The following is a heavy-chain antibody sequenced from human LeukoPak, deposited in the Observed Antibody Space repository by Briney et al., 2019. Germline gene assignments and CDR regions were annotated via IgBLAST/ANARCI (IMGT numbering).Heavy chain of an antibody. J-gene: IGHJ4*02. Sequence: PSETLSLTCSVSGVSISSGVYYWSWIRQHPGRGLEWLGYISYGGITYYNPSLKSRAAMSLDTSKNQFSLKLTSVTAADTAVYYCAGRSSGSTWYFDSWGQGTLVTVSP. V-gene: IGHV4-31*03. D-gene: IGHD6-6*01. CDR3: AGRSSGSTWYFDS. CDR1: GVSISSGVYY. CDR2: ISYGGIT.